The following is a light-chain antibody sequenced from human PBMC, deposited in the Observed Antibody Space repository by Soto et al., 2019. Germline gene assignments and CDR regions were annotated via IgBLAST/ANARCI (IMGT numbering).Light chain of an antibody. J-gene: IGKJ3*01. CDR1: QSGSSTY. CDR3: QHYGSSSFT. CDR2: GAS. V-gene: IGKV3-20*01. Sequence: EIVLTQSPGALSLSPGERATLSCRASQSGSSTYLAWYQQKPGQAPRLLIHGASNRATGIPDRFSGGGSGTDFTLTISRLEPEDFAVYYCQHYGSSSFTFGPGTKVDLK.